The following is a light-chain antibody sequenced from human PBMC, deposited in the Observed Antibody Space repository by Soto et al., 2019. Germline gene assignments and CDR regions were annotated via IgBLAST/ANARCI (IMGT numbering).Light chain of an antibody. CDR3: CSYAGSSTVV. CDR2: EGT. V-gene: IGLV2-23*01. Sequence: QSALTQPASVSGSPGQSITISCTGTSSDVGSYNLVSWYQQHPGKAPKLMIYEGTKRPSGVSNRFSGSKSGNTASLTISGLQAEDEADYSFCSYAGSSTVVFGGGTQLTVL. CDR1: SSDVGSYNL. J-gene: IGLJ2*01.